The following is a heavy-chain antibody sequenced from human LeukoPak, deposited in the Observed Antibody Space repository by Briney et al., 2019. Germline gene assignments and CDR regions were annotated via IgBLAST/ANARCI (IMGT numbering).Heavy chain of an antibody. CDR3: ARGSGTITMVRGVFYGMDV. D-gene: IGHD3-10*01. J-gene: IGHJ6*02. CDR1: GYTFTSYA. Sequence: GASVKVSCKASGYTFTSYAMHWVRQAPGQGLEWMGGIIPIFGTPNYAQKFQGRVTITADESTSTPYMELSSLRSEDTAVYYCARGSGTITMVRGVFYGMDVWGQGTTVTVSS. V-gene: IGHV1-69*13. CDR2: IIPIFGTP.